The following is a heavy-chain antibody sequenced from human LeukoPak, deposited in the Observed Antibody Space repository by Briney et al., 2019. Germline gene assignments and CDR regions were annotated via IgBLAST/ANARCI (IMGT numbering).Heavy chain of an antibody. CDR1: GDSITYFY. V-gene: IGHV4-4*07. D-gene: IGHD6-19*01. CDR2: FSSSGST. CDR3: ARGTIGSGWYVLYY. J-gene: IGHJ4*02. Sequence: SETLSLTCSVSGDSITYFYWSWLRQAAGKGLEWIGRFSSSGSTDYNASLKSRVTMSVDTSKNQLSLKVISVTAADTAVYYCARGTIGSGWYVLYYWGQGTLVTVSS.